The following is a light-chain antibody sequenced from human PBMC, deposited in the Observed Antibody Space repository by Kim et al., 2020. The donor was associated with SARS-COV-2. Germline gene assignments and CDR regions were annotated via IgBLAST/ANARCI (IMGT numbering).Light chain of an antibody. V-gene: IGLV3-19*01. CDR2: GKN. J-gene: IGLJ3*02. Sequence: SSELTQDPAVSVALGQTVRITCQGDSLRSYYASWYQQKPGQAPVLVIYGKNNRPSGIPDRFSGSSSGNTASLTITGAQAEDEADYYCNSRDSSGTNWVFG. CDR1: SLRSYY. CDR3: NSRDSSGTNWV.